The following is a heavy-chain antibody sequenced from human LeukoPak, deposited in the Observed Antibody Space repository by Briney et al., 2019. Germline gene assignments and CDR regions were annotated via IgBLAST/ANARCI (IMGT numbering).Heavy chain of an antibody. Sequence: PGGSLRLSCAASGFTFSSYGMHWVRQAPGKGLEWVAFIRYDGSNKYYADSVKGRFTISRDNSKNTLYLQMNSLRVEDTAVYYCASKLGSHCSGDRCHYYYYYMDVWGKGTTVTVSS. V-gene: IGHV3-30*02. CDR2: IRYDGSNK. CDR1: GFTFSSYG. J-gene: IGHJ6*03. D-gene: IGHD2-15*01. CDR3: ASKLGSHCSGDRCHYYYYYMDV.